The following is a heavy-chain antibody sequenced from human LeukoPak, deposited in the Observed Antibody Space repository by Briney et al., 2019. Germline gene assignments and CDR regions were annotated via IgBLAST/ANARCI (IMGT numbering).Heavy chain of an antibody. Sequence: PGGSLRLSCAASGFTFSSYGMSWVRQAPGKGLEWVSVIYSGGSTYYADSVKGRFTISRDNSKNTLYLQMNSLRAEDTAVYYCARVGSSGWYFDYWGQGTLVTVSS. CDR2: IYSGGST. CDR1: GFTFSSYG. D-gene: IGHD6-19*01. V-gene: IGHV3-66*01. CDR3: ARVGSSGWYFDY. J-gene: IGHJ4*02.